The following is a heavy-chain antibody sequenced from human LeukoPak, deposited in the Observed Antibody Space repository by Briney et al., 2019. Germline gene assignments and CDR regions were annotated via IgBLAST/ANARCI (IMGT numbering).Heavy chain of an antibody. CDR2: INHSGST. D-gene: IGHD2-2*03. CDR3: ARGLRLDG. CDR1: GGSFSGYY. V-gene: IGHV4-34*01. Sequence: SETLSLTCAVSGGSFSGYYWSWIRQPPGKGLEWIGEINHSGSTNYNPYLKSRGTISVDTSKNQLPLKLSTVTAADTAVYYCARGLRLDGWGQGTLVSVSS. J-gene: IGHJ4*02.